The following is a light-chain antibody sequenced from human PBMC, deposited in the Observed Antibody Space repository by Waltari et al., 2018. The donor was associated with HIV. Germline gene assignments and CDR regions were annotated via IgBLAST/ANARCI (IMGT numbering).Light chain of an antibody. CDR1: QNINNT. V-gene: IGKV3-15*01. CDR3: QQYNKWPRT. J-gene: IGKJ4*01. Sequence: EIVMTQSPATLSVSPGERGNLSCRASQNINNTLAWYQLKPGQAPRLLISGASTRATGIPARFSGSGSGTDFTLNIGTLQSEDFAVYDCQQYNKWPRTFGRGTKVEIK. CDR2: GAS.